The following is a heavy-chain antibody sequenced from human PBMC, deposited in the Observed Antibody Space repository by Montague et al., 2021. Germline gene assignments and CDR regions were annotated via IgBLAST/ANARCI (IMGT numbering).Heavy chain of an antibody. CDR1: GGSISSINW. CDR2: ILHTGST. D-gene: IGHD2-2*03. Sequence: SETLSLTCAVSGGSISSINWGSWVRQPPGKGLEWIGEILHTGSTNYNPSLKSRVTISVDKSKNQFSLKLSSVTAADTAVYYCARDNGYCNITSCSPLTYWGQGTLVTVSS. V-gene: IGHV4-4*02. J-gene: IGHJ4*02. CDR3: ARDNGYCNITSCSPLTY.